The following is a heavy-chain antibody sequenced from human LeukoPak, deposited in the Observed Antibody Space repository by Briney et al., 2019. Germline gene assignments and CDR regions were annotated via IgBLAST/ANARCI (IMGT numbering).Heavy chain of an antibody. CDR3: AKAKGSLLWFGELSFDY. J-gene: IGHJ4*02. Sequence: GRSLRLSCAASGFTFDDYAMHWVRQAPGKGLEWVSGISWNSGSIGYADSVKGRFTISRDNAKNSLYLQMNSLRAEDMALYYCAKAKGSLLWFGELSFDYWGQGTLVTVSS. CDR2: ISWNSGSI. CDR1: GFTFDDYA. D-gene: IGHD3-10*01. V-gene: IGHV3-9*03.